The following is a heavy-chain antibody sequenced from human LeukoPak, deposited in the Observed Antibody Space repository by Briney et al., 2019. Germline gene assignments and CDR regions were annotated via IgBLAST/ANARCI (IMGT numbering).Heavy chain of an antibody. D-gene: IGHD3-22*01. V-gene: IGHV1-46*01. Sequence: ASVKVSCKASGYTFTSNYIHWVRQAPGQGLEWMGMIYPRDGSTSYAQKFQGRVTVTRDTSTSTAYMELSSLRSEDTAVYYCARVRSGYLYYFDYWGQGTLVTVSS. CDR1: GYTFTSNY. CDR2: IYPRDGST. CDR3: ARVRSGYLYYFDY. J-gene: IGHJ4*02.